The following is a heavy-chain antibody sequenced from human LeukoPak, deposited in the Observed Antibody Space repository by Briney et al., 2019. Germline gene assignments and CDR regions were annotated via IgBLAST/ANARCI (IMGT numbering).Heavy chain of an antibody. CDR2: IDWDDDK. D-gene: IGHD3-10*01. Sequence: SGPTLVTPTQTLTLTCTFSGSSLSTSGMRVSWIRQPPGKALEWLARIDWDDDKFYSTSLKTRLTISKDTYKSQVVLTMTNMHPVESATYYCARMATRGVNTYFDYWGQGTLVTVSS. V-gene: IGHV2-70*04. CDR1: GSSLSTSGMR. J-gene: IGHJ4*02. CDR3: ARMATRGVNTYFDY.